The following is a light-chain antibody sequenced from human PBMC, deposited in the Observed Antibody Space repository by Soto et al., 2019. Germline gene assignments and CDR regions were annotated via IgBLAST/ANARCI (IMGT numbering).Light chain of an antibody. J-gene: IGLJ1*01. CDR1: TSNIGTNS. Sequence: QSVLTQQPSASGSPAQRVSISCSVSTSNIGTNSVYWHQQLPGTAPKLLIYRNNQRPSGVPDRFSDSKSGTSASLTISGLRSEDEADYYCAAWDDSLSAYVFGTGTKVTVL. CDR3: AAWDDSLSAYV. V-gene: IGLV1-47*01. CDR2: RNN.